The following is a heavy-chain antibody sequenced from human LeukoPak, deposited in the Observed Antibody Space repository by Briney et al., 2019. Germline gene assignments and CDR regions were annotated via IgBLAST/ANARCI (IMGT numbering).Heavy chain of an antibody. V-gene: IGHV5-51*01. CDR1: GYTFTTYW. J-gene: IGHJ4*02. D-gene: IGHD3-3*01. CDR3: ARQFSVT. Sequence: GESLKISRKASGYTFTTYWIGWVRQMPGKGLEWMAMIYPGDSDTRYTPTFQGQVTISADKSINTVYLQWSSLRASDTAMYYCARQFSVTWGQGTLVTVSS. CDR2: IYPGDSDT.